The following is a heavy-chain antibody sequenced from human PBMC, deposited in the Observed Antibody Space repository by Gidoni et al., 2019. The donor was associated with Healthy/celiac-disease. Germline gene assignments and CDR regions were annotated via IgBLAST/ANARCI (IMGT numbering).Heavy chain of an antibody. CDR1: GYSISSGYS. CDR3: ARDDSGNLDP. V-gene: IGHV4-38-2*02. CDR2: IDHSGST. D-gene: IGHD1-26*01. J-gene: IGHJ5*02. Sequence: QVQLQESGPGLVKPSETLSLTCTVSGYSISSGYSWGWIRQPPGNGLEWIGSIDHSGSTYYNPSLKSRVTISVDTSKNQFSLKLSSVTAADTAVYYCARDDSGNLDPWGQGTLVTVSS.